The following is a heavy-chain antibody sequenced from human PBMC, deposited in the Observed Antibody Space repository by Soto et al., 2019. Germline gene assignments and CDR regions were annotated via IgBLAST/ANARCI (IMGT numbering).Heavy chain of an antibody. CDR1: GFTFNSYG. D-gene: IGHD1-26*01. Sequence: GGSLRLSCAASGFTFNSYGIHWVRQAPGKGLEWVAVISHDGSKTNYADSVKGRFTISRDNSKNTLYLQMNSLRAEDTAVYYCAKDQGIVGATMIFDYWGQGTLVTVSS. CDR2: ISHDGSKT. V-gene: IGHV3-30*18. J-gene: IGHJ4*02. CDR3: AKDQGIVGATMIFDY.